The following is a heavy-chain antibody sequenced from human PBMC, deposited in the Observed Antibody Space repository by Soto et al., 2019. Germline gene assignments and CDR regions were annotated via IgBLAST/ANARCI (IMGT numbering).Heavy chain of an antibody. CDR3: ARRLGKYYFDY. Sequence: SETLSLTCTVSGGSISSSSYYWGWIRQPPGKGLEWIGSIYYSGSTYYNPSLKSRVTISEDTSKNQFSLKLSRVTAADTAVYYCARRLGKYYFDYWGQGTLVTVSS. D-gene: IGHD7-27*01. CDR1: GGSISSSSYY. J-gene: IGHJ4*02. V-gene: IGHV4-39*01. CDR2: IYYSGST.